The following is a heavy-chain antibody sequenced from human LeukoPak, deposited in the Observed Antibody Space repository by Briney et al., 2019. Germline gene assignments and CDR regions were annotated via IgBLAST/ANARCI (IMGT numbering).Heavy chain of an antibody. CDR1: GGSISSSSYY. CDR2: IYYSGST. CDR3: ARRVSYGVRPPFDC. D-gene: IGHD5-18*01. Sequence: PSETLSLTCTVSGGSISSSSYYWGWIRQPPGKGLEWIGSIYYSGSTYYNPSLKSRVTISVDTSKNQFSLKLSSVTAADTAVYYCARRVSYGVRPPFDCWGQGTLVTVSS. J-gene: IGHJ4*02. V-gene: IGHV4-39*01.